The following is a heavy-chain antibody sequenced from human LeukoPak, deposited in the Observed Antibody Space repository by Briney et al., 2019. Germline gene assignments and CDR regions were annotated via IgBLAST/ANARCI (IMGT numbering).Heavy chain of an antibody. D-gene: IGHD3-22*01. CDR2: ISGSGGST. CDR3: AKSAYYDSSGFYREYYFDY. CDR1: GFTFSSYA. Sequence: GGSLRLSCAASGFTFSSYAMSWVRQAPGKGLEWVSAISGSGGSTYYAGSVKGRFTISRDNSKNTLHLQMNSLRAEDTAVYYCAKSAYYDSSGFYREYYFDYWGQGTLVTVSS. V-gene: IGHV3-23*01. J-gene: IGHJ4*02.